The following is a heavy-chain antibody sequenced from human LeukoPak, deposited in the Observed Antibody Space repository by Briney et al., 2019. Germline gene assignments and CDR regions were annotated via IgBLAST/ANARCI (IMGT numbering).Heavy chain of an antibody. D-gene: IGHD4-23*01. CDR3: ARDNGGNFHTSFDY. CDR1: GGSISSYY. J-gene: IGHJ4*02. V-gene: IGHV4-4*07. Sequence: TETLSLTCTVSGGSISSYYWSWIRQPAGKGLEWIGRIYTSGSTNYNPSLKSRVTMSVDTSKNQFSLKLSSVTAADTAVYYCARDNGGNFHTSFDYWGQGTLVAVSS. CDR2: IYTSGST.